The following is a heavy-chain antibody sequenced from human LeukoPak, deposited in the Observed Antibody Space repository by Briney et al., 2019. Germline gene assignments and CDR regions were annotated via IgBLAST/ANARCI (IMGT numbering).Heavy chain of an antibody. CDR1: GGSFSGYY. CDR2: INHSGST. J-gene: IGHJ4*02. V-gene: IGHV4-34*01. D-gene: IGHD3-9*01. CDR3: ARELRYFDWLLSDYFDY. Sequence: SETLSLTCAVYGGSFSGYYWSWIRQPPGKGLEWIGEINHSGSTNYNPSLKSRVTVSVDTSKNQFSLKLSSVTAADTAVYYCARELRYFDWLLSDYFDYWGQGTLDTVSS.